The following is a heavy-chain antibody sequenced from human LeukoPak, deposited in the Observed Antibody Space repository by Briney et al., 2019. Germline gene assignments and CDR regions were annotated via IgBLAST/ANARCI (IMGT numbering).Heavy chain of an antibody. V-gene: IGHV3-48*02. CDR2: ISSGSTTI. Sequence: GGSLRPSCAASGFTFSTYNMKWVRQPPGKGLEWVSFISSGSTTIYYADSVKGRFTISRDNTKNSLYLQMNSLRDEDTAVYYCARIRDYGDYSGDYWGQGTLVTVSS. D-gene: IGHD4-17*01. CDR1: GFTFSTYN. CDR3: ARIRDYGDYSGDY. J-gene: IGHJ4*02.